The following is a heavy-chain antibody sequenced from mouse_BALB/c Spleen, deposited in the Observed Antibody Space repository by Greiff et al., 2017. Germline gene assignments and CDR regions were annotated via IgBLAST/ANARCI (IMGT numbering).Heavy chain of an antibody. CDR3: ARAGPYAMDY. CDR1: GFNITDTY. Sequence: VQLQQSGAELVKPGASVKLSCTASGFNITDTYMHWVKQRPEQDLEWIGRIDPANGNTKYDPNFQGKATITADTSTNTAYLQLSSLTSEDTAVYYCARAGPYAMDYWGQGTSVTVSS. CDR2: IDPANGNT. V-gene: IGHV14-3*02. J-gene: IGHJ4*01.